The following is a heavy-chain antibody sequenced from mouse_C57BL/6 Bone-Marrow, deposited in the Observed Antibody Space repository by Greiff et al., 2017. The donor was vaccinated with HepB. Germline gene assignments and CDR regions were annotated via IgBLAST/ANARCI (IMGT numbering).Heavy chain of an antibody. J-gene: IGHJ4*01. CDR2: IDPSDSYT. V-gene: IGHV1-50*01. D-gene: IGHD6-1*01. Sequence: VQLQQPGAELVKPGASVKLSCKASGYTFTSYWMQWVKQRPGQGLEWIGEIDPSDSYTNYNQKFKGKATLTVDTSSSTAYMQRSSLTSEDSAVYYCARSLRGDYWGQGTSVTVSS. CDR1: GYTFTSYW. CDR3: ARSLRGDY.